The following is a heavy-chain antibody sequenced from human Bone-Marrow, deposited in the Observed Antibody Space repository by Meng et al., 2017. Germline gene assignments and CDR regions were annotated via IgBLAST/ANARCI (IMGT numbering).Heavy chain of an antibody. D-gene: IGHD3-10*01. Sequence: SVKVSCKASGGTFSSYAISWVRQAPGQRLEWMGGIIPIFGTANYAQKFQGKVTITADESTSTAYMELSRLRSEDTAVYYCARAQVYYYGSGSYYNSPFDPWGQGTLVTVSS. CDR1: GGTFSSYA. CDR3: ARAQVYYYGSGSYYNSPFDP. J-gene: IGHJ5*02. CDR2: IIPIFGTA. V-gene: IGHV1-69*13.